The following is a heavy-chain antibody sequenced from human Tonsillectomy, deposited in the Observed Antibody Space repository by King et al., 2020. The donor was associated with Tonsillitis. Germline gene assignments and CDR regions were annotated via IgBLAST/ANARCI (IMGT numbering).Heavy chain of an antibody. CDR2: IYSGGST. J-gene: IGHJ3*02. CDR1: GFTVSSNY. Sequence: VQLVESGGGLVQPGGSLRLSCAASGFTVSSNYMSWVRQAPGKGLEWVSVIYSGGSTYYADSVKGRFTISRDNSKNTLYLQMNSLRAEDTAVYYCARDHPTYGGNQDAFDIWGQGTMVTVSS. D-gene: IGHD4-23*01. V-gene: IGHV3-66*01. CDR3: ARDHPTYGGNQDAFDI.